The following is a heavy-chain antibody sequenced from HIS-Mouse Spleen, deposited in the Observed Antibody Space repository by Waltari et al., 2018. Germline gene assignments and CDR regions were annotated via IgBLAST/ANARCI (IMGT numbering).Heavy chain of an antibody. CDR1: GYTFTSYD. J-gene: IGHJ4*02. Sequence: QVQLVQSGAEVKKPGASVKVSCKASGYTFTSYDINWVRQATGQGLEWMGWMNPSSGNTGYAQKLQGRVTMTRNTSISTAYMGLSSLRSEDTAVYYCARGHDYSNYFDYWGQGTLVTVSS. CDR3: ARGHDYSNYFDY. D-gene: IGHD4-4*01. CDR2: MNPSSGNT. V-gene: IGHV1-8*01.